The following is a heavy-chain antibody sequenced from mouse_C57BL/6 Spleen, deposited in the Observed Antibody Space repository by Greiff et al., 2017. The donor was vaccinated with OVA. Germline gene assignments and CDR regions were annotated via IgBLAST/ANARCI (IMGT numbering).Heavy chain of an antibody. Sequence: VQLQQSGAELVKPGASVKISCKASGSAFSSYWMTWVKQRPGKGLEWIGQIYPGDGDTNYNGKFKGKATLTADKSSSTAYMQLSSLTSEDSAVYFCARNYGSSEGYYYAMDYWGQGTSVTVSS. CDR1: GSAFSSYW. CDR3: ARNYGSSEGYYYAMDY. D-gene: IGHD1-1*01. CDR2: IYPGDGDT. V-gene: IGHV1-80*01. J-gene: IGHJ4*01.